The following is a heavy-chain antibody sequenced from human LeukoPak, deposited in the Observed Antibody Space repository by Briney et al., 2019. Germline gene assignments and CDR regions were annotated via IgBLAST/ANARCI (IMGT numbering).Heavy chain of an antibody. CDR3: ARDSADISV. CDR2: TNPDWSRT. CDR1: GFTFSTDW. V-gene: IGHV3-74*01. Sequence: GGSLRLSCAASGFTFSTDWMHWVRLGPREGLVWVSRTNPDWSRTSYADSVKGRFTISRDNAKNTVYLMNSLRAEDTAVYYCARDSADISVWGKGTTVTVSS. J-gene: IGHJ6*04. D-gene: IGHD5-12*01.